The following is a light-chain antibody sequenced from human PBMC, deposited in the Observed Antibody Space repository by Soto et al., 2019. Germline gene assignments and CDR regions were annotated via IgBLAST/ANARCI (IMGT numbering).Light chain of an antibody. CDR2: GNS. CDR3: QSYDSSLSGYV. V-gene: IGLV1-40*01. J-gene: IGLJ1*01. Sequence: QSVLTQPPSVSGAPGQRVTISCTGCSSNIGAGYDVHWYQQLPGTAPKLLIYGNSNRPSGVPDRFSGSKSGTSASLAITGLQAEDEADYYCQSYDSSLSGYVFGTGTKGTVL. CDR1: SSNIGAGYD.